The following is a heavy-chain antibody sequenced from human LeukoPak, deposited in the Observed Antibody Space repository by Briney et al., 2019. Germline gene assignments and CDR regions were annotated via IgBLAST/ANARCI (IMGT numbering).Heavy chain of an antibody. V-gene: IGHV1-2*02. CDR2: INPNSGGT. D-gene: IGHD5/OR15-5a*01. J-gene: IGHJ4*02. CDR1: GYTFTGYY. Sequence: ASVKVSCTASGYTFTGYYMHWVRQAPGQGLEWMGWINPNSGGTNYAQKFQGRVTMTTDTSTSTAYMELRSLRSDDTAVYYCARTLYVFDYWGQGTLVTVSS. CDR3: ARTLYVFDY.